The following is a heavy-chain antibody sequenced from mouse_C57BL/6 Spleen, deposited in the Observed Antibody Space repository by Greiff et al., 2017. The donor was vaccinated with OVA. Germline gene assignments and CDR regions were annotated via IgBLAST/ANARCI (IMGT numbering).Heavy chain of an antibody. J-gene: IGHJ1*03. V-gene: IGHV1-53*01. CDR2: INPSNGGT. Sequence: VQLQQPGPELVKPGASVKMSCKASGYTFTSYWMHWVKQRPGQGLEWIGNINPSNGGTNYNEKFKSKATLTVDKSSSTAYMQLCILTSEVSAVDSCARGCLPGYFDVWGTGTTVTVSS. CDR1: GYTFTSYW. CDR3: ARGCLPGYFDV.